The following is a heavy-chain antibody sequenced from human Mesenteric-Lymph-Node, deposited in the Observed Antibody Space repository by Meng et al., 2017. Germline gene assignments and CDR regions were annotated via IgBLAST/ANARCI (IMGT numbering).Heavy chain of an antibody. CDR1: GGSISSYY. CDR3: ARYYYGSGSNYYYYGMDV. J-gene: IGHJ6*02. D-gene: IGHD3-10*01. Sequence: GSLRLSCTVSGGSISSYYWSWIRQPPGKGLEWIGYIYYSGSTNYNPSLKSRVTISVDTSKNQFSLKLSSVTAADTAVYYCARYYYGSGSNYYYYGMDVWGQGTTVTVSS. V-gene: IGHV4-59*12. CDR2: IYYSGST.